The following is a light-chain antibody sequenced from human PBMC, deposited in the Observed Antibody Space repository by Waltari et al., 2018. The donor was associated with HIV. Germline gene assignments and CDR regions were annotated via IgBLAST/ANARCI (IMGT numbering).Light chain of an antibody. CDR1: SPTKYS. CDR2: GKN. CDR3: DSRDTNNKHHV. J-gene: IGLJ1*01. V-gene: IGLV3-19*01. Sequence: SSDLTQHPAVSVALGQTVRITCQGDSPTKYSANRYQQKPGQAPLLILYGKNHYRRSGIPARFSGSASGTTASLTITGAQAEDEADYYCDSRDTNNKHHVFGTGTKLTV.